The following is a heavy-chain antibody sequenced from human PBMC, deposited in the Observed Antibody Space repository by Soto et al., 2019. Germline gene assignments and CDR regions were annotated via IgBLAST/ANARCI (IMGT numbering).Heavy chain of an antibody. D-gene: IGHD2-15*01. CDR2: SSAYNGNT. Sequence: ASVKVSCKASGYTFTSYGISWVRQSPGQGLEWMGGSSAYNGNTNYAQKLQGRVTMTTDTSTSTAYMALRSLRSDDTAVYYCARASHHSTSTWLDYWGQGTLVTVSS. CDR1: GYTFTSYG. CDR3: ARASHHSTSTWLDY. V-gene: IGHV1-18*01. J-gene: IGHJ4*02.